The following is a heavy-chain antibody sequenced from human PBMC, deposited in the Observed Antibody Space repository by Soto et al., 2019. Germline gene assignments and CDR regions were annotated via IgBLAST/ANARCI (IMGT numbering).Heavy chain of an antibody. CDR2: IYWDNDR. J-gene: IGHJ5*02. D-gene: IGHD1-1*01. CDR1: GFSLSTSGVG. V-gene: IGHV2-5*02. CDR3: AHRVPCSSYWDVGWFDT. Sequence: QITLKESGPTLVEPTQTLTLTCSFSGFSLSTSGVGVGWLRQAPGKALEWLGIIYWDNDRRYNPSLKKRLTLTKDTAKNQVLLTMTYMEPVDTAAYFCAHRVPCSSYWDVGWFDTRGQGTLVTGS.